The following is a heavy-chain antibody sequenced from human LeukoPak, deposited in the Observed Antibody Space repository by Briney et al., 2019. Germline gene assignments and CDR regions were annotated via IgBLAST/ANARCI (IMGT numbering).Heavy chain of an antibody. Sequence: SETLSLTCTVSGASITSYYWSWIRQPPGKGLEWIGYIYHTGSTNYNPSLKGRVTMSVDTSKNQFPLRLTSVTAADTAVYYCARDSVDSSGSFYFDYWGQGTLVTVSS. J-gene: IGHJ4*02. CDR3: ARDSVDSSGSFYFDY. V-gene: IGHV4-59*01. CDR1: GASITSYY. D-gene: IGHD3-22*01. CDR2: IYHTGST.